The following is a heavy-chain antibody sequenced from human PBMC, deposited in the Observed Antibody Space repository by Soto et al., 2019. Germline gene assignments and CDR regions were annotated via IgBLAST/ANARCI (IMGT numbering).Heavy chain of an antibody. CDR3: ARTLYDSTPYHYYYGLVV. J-gene: IGHJ6*02. V-gene: IGHV4-39*01. CDR2: IYYSGST. CDR1: GGSISSSSYY. Sequence: SETLSLTCTVSGGSISSSSYYWGWIRQPPGKGLEWIGSIYYSGSTYYNPSLKSRVTISVDTSKNQFSLKLSSVTAADTAVYYCARTLYDSTPYHYYYGLVVWYQETTLTVSS. D-gene: IGHD3-3*01.